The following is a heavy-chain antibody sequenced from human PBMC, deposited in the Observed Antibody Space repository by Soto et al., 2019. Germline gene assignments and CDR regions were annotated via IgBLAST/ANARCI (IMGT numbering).Heavy chain of an antibody. J-gene: IGHJ6*02. Sequence: SETLSLTCIVSGDSVTSGSYYWTWLRQPPGKGLEWIGYISYTGRTKYNPSLQSRVTISVDTSKNDFSLNLSSVTAADTAVYFCAREWGLLPYYVMNVWGHGTAVTVS. CDR3: AREWGLLPYYVMNV. CDR1: GDSVTSGSYY. CDR2: ISYTGRT. V-gene: IGHV4-61*03. D-gene: IGHD7-27*01.